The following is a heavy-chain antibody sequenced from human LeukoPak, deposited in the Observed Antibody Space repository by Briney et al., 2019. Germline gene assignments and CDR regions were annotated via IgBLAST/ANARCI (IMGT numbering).Heavy chain of an antibody. V-gene: IGHV3-20*04. Sequence: GGSLRLSCAASGFTFSSYCMNWVRQAPGKGLEWVSGINWNGGSTGYADSVKGRFSISRDNAKNSLYLQMNSLRAEDTALYYCARDRGGLSSGWHFDYWGQGTLVTVSS. CDR2: INWNGGST. J-gene: IGHJ4*02. D-gene: IGHD6-19*01. CDR1: GFTFSSYC. CDR3: ARDRGGLSSGWHFDY.